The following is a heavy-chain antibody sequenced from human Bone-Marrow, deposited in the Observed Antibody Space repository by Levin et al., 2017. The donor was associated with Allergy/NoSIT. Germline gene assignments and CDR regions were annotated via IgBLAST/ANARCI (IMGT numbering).Heavy chain of an antibody. Sequence: SCAASGFVFSDHYMDWVRQAPGKGLEWVGRVRNKAKSYTTEYAASVKGRSSVSRDDSRNSLFLQMNSLKTADSAVYYCVRGATATTNYYYGLDVWGQGTTVTVSS. D-gene: IGHD4-11*01. V-gene: IGHV3-72*01. CDR2: VRNKAKSYTT. J-gene: IGHJ6*02. CDR3: VRGATATTNYYYGLDV. CDR1: GFVFSDHY.